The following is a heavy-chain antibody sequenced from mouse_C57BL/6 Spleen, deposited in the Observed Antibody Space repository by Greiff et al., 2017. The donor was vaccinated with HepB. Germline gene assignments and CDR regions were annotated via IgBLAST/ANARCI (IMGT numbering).Heavy chain of an antibody. CDR2: IYPGSGST. V-gene: IGHV1-55*01. D-gene: IGHD1-1*01. CDR1: GYTFTSYW. CDR3: AIYGSSNYYAMDY. Sequence: VQLQQPGAELVKPGASVKMSCKASGYTFTSYWITWVKQRPGQGLEWIGDIYPGSGSTNYNEKFKSKATLTVDTSSSTAYMQLSSLTSEDSAVYYCAIYGSSNYYAMDYWGQGTSVTVSS. J-gene: IGHJ4*01.